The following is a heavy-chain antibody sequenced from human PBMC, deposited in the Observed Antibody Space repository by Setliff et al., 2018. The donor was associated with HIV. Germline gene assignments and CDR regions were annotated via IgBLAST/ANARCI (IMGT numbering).Heavy chain of an antibody. J-gene: IGHJ3*02. V-gene: IGHV1-8*02. CDR3: ARVKYYDSSGYSIGAFDI. D-gene: IGHD3-22*01. CDR1: GYTFTSYD. CDR2: MNPNSGNT. Sequence: ASVKVSCKASGYTFTSYDINWVRQATGQGLEWMGWMNPNSGNTGYAQKLQGRVTTTRNTSISTAYMELSSLRSEDTAVYYCARVKYYDSSGYSIGAFDIWGQGTMVT.